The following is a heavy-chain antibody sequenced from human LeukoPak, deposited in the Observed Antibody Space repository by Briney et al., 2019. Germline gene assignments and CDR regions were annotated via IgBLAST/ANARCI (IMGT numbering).Heavy chain of an antibody. CDR3: AKDGAWLRFDD. V-gene: IGHV3-23*01. D-gene: IGHD5-12*01. J-gene: IGHJ4*02. Sequence: GGSLRLSCAGSGFPFSSNAMTWARKAPGKGLEWVSGISPGGGPTYYADSVRGRFSISRDDLKDTLYLQMKNLRAEDTAVYYCAKDGAWLRFDDWGQGILVTVSS. CDR2: ISPGGGPT. CDR1: GFPFSSNA.